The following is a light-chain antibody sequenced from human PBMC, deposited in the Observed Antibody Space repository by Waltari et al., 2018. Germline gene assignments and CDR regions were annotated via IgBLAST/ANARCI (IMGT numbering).Light chain of an antibody. CDR2: EVR. CDR3: CSHAGSSTVV. J-gene: IGLJ2*01. Sequence: QSALTQPASVSGSPGQSITISCTGTSSDVGSHNLVSRSHQHPGKAPKLMMYEVRKRPSGISNRFSGSKPGNTASLTISGRQAEDEADYYCCSHAGSSTVVFGGGTKLTVL. CDR1: SSDVGSHNL. V-gene: IGLV2-23*02.